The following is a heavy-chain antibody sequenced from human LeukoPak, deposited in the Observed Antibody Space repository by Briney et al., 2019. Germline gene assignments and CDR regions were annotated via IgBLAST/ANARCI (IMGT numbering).Heavy chain of an antibody. Sequence: SETLSLTCTVSGGSIGSYYWSWIRQPPGKGLEWIGFIYYTGSTYYNPSLKSRVTISVDTSKNQFSLKLSSVTAADTAVYYCARVTRNYDILTGYYYYYYMDVWGQGTLVTVSS. V-gene: IGHV4-59*12. J-gene: IGHJ6*03. CDR3: ARVTRNYDILTGYYYYYYMDV. CDR1: GGSIGSYY. CDR2: IYYTGST. D-gene: IGHD3-9*01.